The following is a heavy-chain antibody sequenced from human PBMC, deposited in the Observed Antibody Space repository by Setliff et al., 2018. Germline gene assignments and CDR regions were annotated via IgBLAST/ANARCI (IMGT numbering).Heavy chain of an antibody. D-gene: IGHD3-10*01. J-gene: IGHJ6*04. CDR3: ARVPRFGELPLDV. Sequence: GESLKISCAASGFTFSDHYMSWIRQAPGKGLGWVSYISSGSGTYTNYADSVKGRFTISRDNAKNSLYLQMNSLRADDTSVYYCARVPRFGELPLDVWGKGTTVTVSS. V-gene: IGHV3-11*06. CDR1: GFTFSDHY. CDR2: ISSGSGTYT.